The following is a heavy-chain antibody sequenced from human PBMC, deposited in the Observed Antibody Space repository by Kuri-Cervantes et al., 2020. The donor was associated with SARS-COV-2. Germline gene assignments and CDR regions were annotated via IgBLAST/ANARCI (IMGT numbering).Heavy chain of an antibody. CDR3: ARDASYSGSYGSFQH. Sequence: GESLKISCAASGFTFSSYAMSWVRQAPGKGLEWVSAISGSGGSTYYADSVKGRFTISRHNSKNTLYLQMNALKTEDTAVFYCARDASYSGSYGSFQHWGQGTLVTVSS. V-gene: IGHV3-23*01. CDR2: ISGSGGST. J-gene: IGHJ1*01. CDR1: GFTFSSYA. D-gene: IGHD1-26*01.